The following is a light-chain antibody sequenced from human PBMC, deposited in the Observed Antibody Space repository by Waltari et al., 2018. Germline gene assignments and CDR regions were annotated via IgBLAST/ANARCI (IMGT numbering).Light chain of an antibody. Sequence: DIQMTQSPSSLSASVGDRVTITCRASQSISSYLNLYQQKPGKAPKLLIYAASSLQSGVPSRFSGSGSGTDFTLTISSLQPEDFATYYCQQSYITPGTFGPGTKVDIK. CDR3: QQSYITPGT. CDR2: AAS. V-gene: IGKV1-39*01. J-gene: IGKJ3*01. CDR1: QSISSY.